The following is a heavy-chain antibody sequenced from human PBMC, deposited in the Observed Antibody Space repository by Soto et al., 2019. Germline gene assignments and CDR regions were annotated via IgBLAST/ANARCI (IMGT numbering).Heavy chain of an antibody. D-gene: IGHD3-10*02. CDR1: GGTFSSYA. CDR3: ARGGPPIIFGELSPAPFDY. CDR2: IIPIFGTA. Sequence: QVQLVQSGAEVKKPGSSVKVSCKASGGTFSSYAISWVRQAPGQGLEWMGGIIPIFGTANYAQKFQVRVTITADESTSTAYMELSSLRSEDTAVYYCARGGPPIIFGELSPAPFDYWGQGTLVTVSS. J-gene: IGHJ4*02. V-gene: IGHV1-69*01.